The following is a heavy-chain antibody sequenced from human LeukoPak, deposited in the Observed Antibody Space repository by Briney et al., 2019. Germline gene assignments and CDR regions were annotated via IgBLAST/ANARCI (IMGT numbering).Heavy chain of an antibody. V-gene: IGHV1-58*02. CDR3: AASTMVRGVINGPPDY. CDR2: IVVGSGNT. J-gene: IGHJ4*02. D-gene: IGHD3-10*01. Sequence: PLASVKVSCKASGFTFTSSAMQWVRQARGQRLEWIGWIVVGSGNTNYAQKFQERVTITRDMPTSTAYMELSSLRSEDTAVYYCAASTMVRGVINGPPDYWGQGTLVTVSS. CDR1: GFTFTSSA.